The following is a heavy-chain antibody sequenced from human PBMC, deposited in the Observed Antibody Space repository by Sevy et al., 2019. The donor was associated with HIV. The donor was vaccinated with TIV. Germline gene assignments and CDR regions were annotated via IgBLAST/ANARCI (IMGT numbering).Heavy chain of an antibody. J-gene: IGHJ4*02. CDR3: ATPISVIEIQGY. CDR2: IRYDGSEK. CDR1: GFTFSNYG. D-gene: IGHD3-22*01. Sequence: GGSLRLSCAASGFTFSNYGMHWVRQAPGKGLEWVAFIRYDGSEKYYADSVQGRFTIPRDNSKNTVYLQMNSLRDEDTAVYYCATPISVIEIQGYWGQGTLVTVSS. V-gene: IGHV3-30*02.